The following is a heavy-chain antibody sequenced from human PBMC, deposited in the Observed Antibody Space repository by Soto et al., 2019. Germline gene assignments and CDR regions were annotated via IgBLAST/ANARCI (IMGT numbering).Heavy chain of an antibody. CDR3: AKDARSNSNTGHYNDAFDI. J-gene: IGHJ3*02. CDR1: GFTFSSYA. V-gene: IGHV3-23*01. D-gene: IGHD1-1*01. Sequence: EVQLLESGGGLVQPGGSLRLSCAASGFTFSSYAMSWVRQAPGKGLEWVSAISGSGASTYYADSVKGRFTISRDNSENTLYVQMNSLRAEDTALYYCAKDARSNSNTGHYNDAFDIWGQGTMVTVSS. CDR2: ISGSGAST.